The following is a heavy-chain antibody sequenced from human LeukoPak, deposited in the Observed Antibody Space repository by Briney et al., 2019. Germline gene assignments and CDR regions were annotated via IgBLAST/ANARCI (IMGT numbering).Heavy chain of an antibody. J-gene: IGHJ4*02. V-gene: IGHV4-59*11. D-gene: IGHD1-20*01. CDR1: GGSISSHY. CDR3: ASGSNWNRFDY. Sequence: SETLSLTCTVSGGSISSHYWSWIRQPPGKGLEWIGYTYYSGSTNYNPSLKSRVTISVDTSKNQFSLKLSSVTAADTAVYYCASGSNWNRFDYWGQGTLVTVSS. CDR2: TYYSGST.